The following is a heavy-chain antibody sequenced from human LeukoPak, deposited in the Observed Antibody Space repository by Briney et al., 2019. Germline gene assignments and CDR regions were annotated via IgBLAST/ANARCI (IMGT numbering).Heavy chain of an antibody. Sequence: GGSLRLSCAASGFTFSSYTMNWVRQARGKGLEWVSAISGSGVGTYYADSVKGRFTISRDNSWNTLYLQMSSLRAEDTAVYYCAKDQVISGSEASDIWGQGTMVTVSS. CDR2: ISGSGVGT. D-gene: IGHD2-21*01. CDR1: GFTFSSYT. V-gene: IGHV3-23*01. J-gene: IGHJ3*02. CDR3: AKDQVISGSEASDI.